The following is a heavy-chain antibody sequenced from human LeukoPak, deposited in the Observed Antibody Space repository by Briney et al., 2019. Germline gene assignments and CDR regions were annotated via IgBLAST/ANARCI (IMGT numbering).Heavy chain of an antibody. J-gene: IGHJ4*02. V-gene: IGHV1-69*05. CDR1: GGTFSTYS. D-gene: IGHD3-16*01. CDR3: ARGNPVRGFDY. CDR2: IIPIFGTA. Sequence: ASVKVSCKASGGTFSTYSISWVRQAPGQGLEWMGGIIPIFGTANYAQKFQGRVTITTDESTSTAYMELSSLRSEDTAVYYCARGNPVRGFDYWGQGTLVTVSS.